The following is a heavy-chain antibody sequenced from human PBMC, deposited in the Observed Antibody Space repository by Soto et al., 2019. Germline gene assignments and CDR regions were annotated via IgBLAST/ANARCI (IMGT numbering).Heavy chain of an antibody. CDR3: ARVGYYDYVWGSYGVAH. D-gene: IGHD3-16*01. CDR1: GYIFAGYY. J-gene: IGHJ4*02. V-gene: IGHV1-2*02. Sequence: QVKLVQSGAEVKMPGASVKVSCKASGYIFAGYYMAWVRQAPGQGLEWMGWINTNGGATDYPPQIQDRDTMTRYMSITTAYVDLTRLTSDDTAVSYCARVGYYDYVWGSYGVAHGGQGNLITISP. CDR2: INTNGGAT.